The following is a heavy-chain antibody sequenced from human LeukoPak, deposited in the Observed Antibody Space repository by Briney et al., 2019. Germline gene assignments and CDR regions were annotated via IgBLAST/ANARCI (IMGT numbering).Heavy chain of an antibody. CDR2: ISSSSSTI. J-gene: IGHJ6*02. Sequence: GGSLRLSCAASGFTFSSYSMNWVRQAPGKGLEWVSYISSSSSTIYYADSVKGRFTISRDNAKNSLYLQMNSLRAEDTAVYYCARGQAYYYDSSGYPYYYYYGMDVWGQGTTVTVSS. CDR3: ARGQAYYYDSSGYPYYYYYGMDV. V-gene: IGHV3-48*04. CDR1: GFTFSSYS. D-gene: IGHD3-22*01.